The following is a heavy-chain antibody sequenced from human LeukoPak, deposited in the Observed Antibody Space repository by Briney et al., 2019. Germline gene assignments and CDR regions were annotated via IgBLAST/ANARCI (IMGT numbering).Heavy chain of an antibody. CDR2: IKQDGSEK. D-gene: IGHD4-17*01. J-gene: IGHJ3*02. V-gene: IGHV3-7*01. CDR1: GFTFSSYW. Sequence: YPGGSLRLSCAASGFTFSSYWMSWVRQAPGKGLEWVANIKQDGSEKYYVDSVKGRFTISRDNAKNSLYLQMNSLRAEDTAVYYWARVGGGADYGDYSDAFDIWGQGTMVTVSS. CDR3: ARVGGGADYGDYSDAFDI.